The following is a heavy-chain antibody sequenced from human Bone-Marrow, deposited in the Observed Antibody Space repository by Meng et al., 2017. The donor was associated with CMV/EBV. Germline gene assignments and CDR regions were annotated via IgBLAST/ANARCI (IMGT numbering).Heavy chain of an antibody. J-gene: IGHJ5*02. CDR2: ISAYNGNT. Sequence: ASVKVSCKASGYTFTSYDISWVRQAPGQGLEWMGWISAYNGNTNYAQKLQGRVTMTTDTSTSTAYMELRSLRSDDTAVYYCARTGQWELLGGRAFDPWGQGTLVTVSS. V-gene: IGHV1-18*01. D-gene: IGHD1-26*01. CDR3: ARTGQWELLGGRAFDP. CDR1: GYTFTSYD.